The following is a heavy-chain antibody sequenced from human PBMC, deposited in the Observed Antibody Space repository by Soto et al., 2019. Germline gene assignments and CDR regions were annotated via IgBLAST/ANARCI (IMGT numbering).Heavy chain of an antibody. J-gene: IGHJ3*02. CDR1: GFTFSDYS. Sequence: VRLSCAASGFTFSDYSLHWVRQAPGKGLQWVALISYDGNNKDFADSVNGRFSISRDNSRNTLYLQLNSLRLEDTAMYYCARDGSPYGEQHDAFHIWGQGTLVTV. D-gene: IGHD4-17*01. V-gene: IGHV3-30-3*01. CDR3: ARDGSPYGEQHDAFHI. CDR2: ISYDGNNK.